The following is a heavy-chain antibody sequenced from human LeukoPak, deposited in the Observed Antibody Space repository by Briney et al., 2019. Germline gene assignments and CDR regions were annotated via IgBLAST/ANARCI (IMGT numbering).Heavy chain of an antibody. CDR1: GFTLSSFG. CDR2: ISSSTTTT. CDR3: ARMVSAGYSLYDYYYYMDV. Sequence: GGSLRLSCAAAGFTLSSFGMNWVRQAPGKGLEWVSYISSSTTTTNYADSVKGRFTISRDNAKNSLYLQMNSLRAEDTAVYYCARMVSAGYSLYDYYYYMDVWGKGTTVTVSS. V-gene: IGHV3-48*04. J-gene: IGHJ6*03. D-gene: IGHD3-9*01.